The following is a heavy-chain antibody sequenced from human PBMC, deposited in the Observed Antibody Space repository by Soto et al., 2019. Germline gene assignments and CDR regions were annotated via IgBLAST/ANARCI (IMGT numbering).Heavy chain of an antibody. CDR3: ARGTHSGGMDV. Sequence: SETLSLTCAVYGGSFSGYYWSWIRQPPGKGLEWIGEINHSGSTNYNPSLKSRVTISVNTSKNQFSLKLSSVTAADAAVYYCARGTHSGGMDVWGQGTTVTVSS. J-gene: IGHJ6*02. V-gene: IGHV4-34*01. CDR2: INHSGST. CDR1: GGSFSGYY. D-gene: IGHD6-13*01.